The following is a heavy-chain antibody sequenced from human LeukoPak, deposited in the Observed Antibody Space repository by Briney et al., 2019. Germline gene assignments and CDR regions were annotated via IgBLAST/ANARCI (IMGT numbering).Heavy chain of an antibody. CDR3: SKEGVRCCHDDY. CDR1: GFTFSSSG. J-gene: IGHJ4*02. D-gene: IGHD2-8*01. Sequence: GGSLRLSCTASGFTFSSSGLHWVRQAPDKGRGWVAFIHYDGSTKEYADSVRGRFTISRDNSKNTLYLQMDSLRREYTAVYYCSKEGVRCCHDDYWGRGTLVTVSS. CDR2: IHYDGSTK. V-gene: IGHV3-30*02.